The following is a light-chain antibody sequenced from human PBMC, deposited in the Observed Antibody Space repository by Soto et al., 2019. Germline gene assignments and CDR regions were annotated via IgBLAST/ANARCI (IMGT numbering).Light chain of an antibody. CDR2: AAS. Sequence: DIQMTQSPSSLSASAGARVTITCVASQGISNYLAWYQQTPGKVPKLLIYAASTLQSGVPSRLSGSGSGTDFTLTISSLQPEEVATYEGLQINSYPYTFGQGTRLEIK. V-gene: IGKV1-27*01. CDR3: LQINSYPYT. CDR1: QGISNY. J-gene: IGKJ5*01.